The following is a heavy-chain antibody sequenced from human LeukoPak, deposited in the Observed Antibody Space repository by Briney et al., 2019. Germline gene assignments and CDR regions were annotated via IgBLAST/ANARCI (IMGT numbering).Heavy chain of an antibody. CDR1: GYSITTGYY. J-gene: IGHJ4*02. D-gene: IGHD3-22*01. V-gene: IGHV4-38-2*02. CDR2: IYHSGST. Sequence: SETLSLTCTVSGYSITTGYYWGWIRQSPGKGLEWIGSIYHSGSTYYNPSLKSRVTISVDTSKNQFSLKLSSVTAADTAVYYCAREPDSSGYYDYWGQGTLVTVSS. CDR3: AREPDSSGYYDY.